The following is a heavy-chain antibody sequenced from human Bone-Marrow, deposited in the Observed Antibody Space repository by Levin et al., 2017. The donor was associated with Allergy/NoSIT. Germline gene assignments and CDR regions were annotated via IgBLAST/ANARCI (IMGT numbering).Heavy chain of an antibody. Sequence: EASVKVSCAASGFTLSSYDMHWVRQSTGKGLEWVSALGPTGDTYYAGSVKGRFTITRENAKNSMFLQMNRLRAGDTGIYFCARQFDSFDIWGQGTMVIVSS. J-gene: IGHJ3*02. V-gene: IGHV3-13*01. CDR1: GFTLSSYD. CDR3: ARQFDSFDI. CDR2: LGPTGDT.